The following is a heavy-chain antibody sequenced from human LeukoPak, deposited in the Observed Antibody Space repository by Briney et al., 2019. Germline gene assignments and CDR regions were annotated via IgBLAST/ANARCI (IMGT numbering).Heavy chain of an antibody. CDR3: AREGVRSGYFDY. J-gene: IGHJ4*02. CDR2: IIPMFGTA. D-gene: IGHD6-19*01. CDR1: GGTFSSYA. Sequence: ASVKVSCKVSGGTFSSYAWVRQAPGQGLEWMGGIIPMFGTAKYAQKFQGRVTITADESTSTAYMELSSLRSEDTAVYYCAREGVRSGYFDYWGQGTLVTVSS. V-gene: IGHV1-69*13.